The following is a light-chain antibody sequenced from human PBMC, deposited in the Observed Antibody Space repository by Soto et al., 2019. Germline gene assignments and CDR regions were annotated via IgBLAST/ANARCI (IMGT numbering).Light chain of an antibody. Sequence: QLVLTQSPSASASLGASVKLTCTLSSGHSSYAIAWHQQQPEKGPRYLMKLNSDGSHSKGDGIPDRFSGSSSGAERYLTISSLQSEDEADYYCQTWGTGTVVFGGGTKDTVL. CDR2: LNSDGSH. J-gene: IGLJ2*01. CDR1: SGHSSYA. CDR3: QTWGTGTVV. V-gene: IGLV4-69*01.